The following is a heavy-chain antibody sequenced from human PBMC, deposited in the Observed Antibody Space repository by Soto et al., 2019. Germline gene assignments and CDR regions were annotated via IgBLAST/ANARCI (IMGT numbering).Heavy chain of an antibody. V-gene: IGHV4-31*03. J-gene: IGHJ6*02. CDR3: ARDRGSYGMDV. CDR1: GDSISGGYY. Sequence: QVQLQESGPGLVKPSQTLSLTCSVSGDSISGGYYWSWIRQHPGKGLEWIGYVSPIGTPYYSPSLSSRVSISMHTSKNQLSLEVRSVGAADTAVYYCARDRGSYGMDVWGQGTTVTVSS. CDR2: VSPIGTP.